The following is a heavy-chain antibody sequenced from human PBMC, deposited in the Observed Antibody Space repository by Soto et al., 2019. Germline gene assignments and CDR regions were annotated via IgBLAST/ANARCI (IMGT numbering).Heavy chain of an antibody. CDR1: GFTFTGSA. CDR3: SNLDGDNIGK. Sequence: PGGSLRLSCAASGFTFTGSAMHWVRQASGKGLEWVGRIRDRTNNYATAYAASVKGRFTISRDDSKNTTYLQMNSLKTEDTAVYYCSNLDGDNIGKWGQGTLVTVSS. J-gene: IGHJ4*02. V-gene: IGHV3-73*01. CDR2: IRDRTNNYAT. D-gene: IGHD2-15*01.